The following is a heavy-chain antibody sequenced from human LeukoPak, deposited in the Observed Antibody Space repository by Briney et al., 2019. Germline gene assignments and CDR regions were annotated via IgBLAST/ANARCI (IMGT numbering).Heavy chain of an antibody. Sequence: SETLSLTCTVSGGSISSYYWSWIRQPAGKGLEWIGRINTSGSTNYNPSLKSRVTMSVDTSKNQFSLKLSSVTAADTAVYYCARARAVADPYYFDYWGQGTLVTVSS. D-gene: IGHD6-19*01. V-gene: IGHV4-4*07. CDR1: GGSISSYY. CDR2: INTSGST. CDR3: ARARAVADPYYFDY. J-gene: IGHJ4*02.